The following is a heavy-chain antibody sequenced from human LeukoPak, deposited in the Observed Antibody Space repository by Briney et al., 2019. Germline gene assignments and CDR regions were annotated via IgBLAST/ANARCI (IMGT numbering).Heavy chain of an antibody. CDR2: IYTSGST. Sequence: SETLSLTCTVSGGSISSGSYYWSWIRQPAGKGLEWIGRIYTSGSTNYNPSLKSRVTISVDTSKNQFSLKLSSVTAADTAVYYCARESGGYSSSLGIWGQGTMVTVSS. CDR1: GGSISSGSYY. V-gene: IGHV4-61*02. D-gene: IGHD6-6*01. CDR3: ARESGGYSSSLGI. J-gene: IGHJ3*02.